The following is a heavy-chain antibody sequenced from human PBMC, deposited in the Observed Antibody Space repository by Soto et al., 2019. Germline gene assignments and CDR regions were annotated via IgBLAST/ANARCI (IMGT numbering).Heavy chain of an antibody. Sequence: LPLTCAVYGGSFSGYYWSWIRQPPGKGLEWIGEINHSGSTNYNPSLKSRVTISVDTSKNQFSLKLSSVTAADTAVYYCARGVYEDVWGSYRPPELDHWDQEALMADSS. CDR2: INHSGST. D-gene: IGHD3-16*02. CDR1: GGSFSGYY. V-gene: IGHV4-34*01. CDR3: ARGVYEDVWGSYRPPELDH. J-gene: IGHJ1*01.